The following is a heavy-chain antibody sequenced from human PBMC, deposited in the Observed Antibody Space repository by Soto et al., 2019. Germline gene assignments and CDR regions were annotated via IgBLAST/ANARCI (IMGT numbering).Heavy chain of an antibody. CDR1: GGSFSGYY. D-gene: IGHD1-20*01. CDR2: INHSGST. CDR3: ARARSDYNWNFGSGY. Sequence: QVQLQQWGAGLLKPSETLSLTCAVYGGSFSGYYWSWIRQPPGKGLEWIGEINHSGSTNYNPSLKSRVTISVDTSKNQFSLKLSSVTAADTAVYYCARARSDYNWNFGSGYWGQGTLVTVSS. V-gene: IGHV4-34*01. J-gene: IGHJ4*02.